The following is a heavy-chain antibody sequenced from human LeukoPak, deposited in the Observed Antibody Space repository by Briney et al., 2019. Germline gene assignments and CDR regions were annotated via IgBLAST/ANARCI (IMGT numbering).Heavy chain of an antibody. D-gene: IGHD3-16*01. J-gene: IGHJ4*02. CDR3: ARLHYDFVWGIFDY. V-gene: IGHV3-48*03. CDR2: ISSSGGTI. Sequence: GGSLRLSCAASGFTFINYEMNWVRQAPGKGLEGVSYISSSGGTIYYADSVKGRFTISRDNAKNSLYLQMNSLRAEDTAVYYCARLHYDFVWGIFDYWGQGTLVTVSS. CDR1: GFTFINYE.